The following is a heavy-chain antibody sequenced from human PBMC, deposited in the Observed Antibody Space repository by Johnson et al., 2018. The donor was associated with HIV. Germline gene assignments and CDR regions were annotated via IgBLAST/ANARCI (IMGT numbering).Heavy chain of an antibody. D-gene: IGHD3-3*01. Sequence: VQLVESGGGVVQPGRSLRLSCSASGFTVSSNYMSWVRQAPGKGLEWVSVIYSGGSTYYADSVKGRFTISRDNSKNTLYLEMNSLRAEDTAVYYCASGAYYDFWSGLAHAFDIWGQGTMVTVSS. J-gene: IGHJ3*02. CDR3: ASGAYYDFWSGLAHAFDI. V-gene: IGHV3-66*02. CDR1: GFTVSSNY. CDR2: IYSGGST.